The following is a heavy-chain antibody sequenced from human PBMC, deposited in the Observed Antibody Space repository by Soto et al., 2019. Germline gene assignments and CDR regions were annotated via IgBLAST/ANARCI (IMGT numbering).Heavy chain of an antibody. Sequence: QVRLQESGPGLVNPSGTLSLTCVVSGGSITSPNWWTWVRQPPGRGLEWIAEMHHNGSTNYSPSLKSRVVMSIDKSKNQFSLKLNSVTAADTAVYYCATGNVYYYGSGGLWDQWGRGALVTVSS. J-gene: IGHJ1*01. D-gene: IGHD3-10*01. CDR2: MHHNGST. CDR3: ATGNVYYYGSGGLWDQ. V-gene: IGHV4-4*02. CDR1: GGSITSPNW.